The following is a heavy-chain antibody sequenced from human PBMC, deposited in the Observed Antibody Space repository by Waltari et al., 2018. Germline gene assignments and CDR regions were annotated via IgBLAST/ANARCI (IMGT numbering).Heavy chain of an antibody. D-gene: IGHD2-21*02. J-gene: IGHJ5*02. CDR3: AVQVAYCGGDCYTSP. Sequence: QVQLVQSGAEVKKPGASVKGSCKAAGYTFTSDAVNRVRQATGQGLEWMGWMNPNSGNTGYAQKFQGRVTMTRNTSISTAYMELSSLRSEDTAVYYCAVQVAYCGGDCYTSPWGQGTLVTVSS. CDR2: MNPNSGNT. V-gene: IGHV1-8*01. CDR1: GYTFTSDA.